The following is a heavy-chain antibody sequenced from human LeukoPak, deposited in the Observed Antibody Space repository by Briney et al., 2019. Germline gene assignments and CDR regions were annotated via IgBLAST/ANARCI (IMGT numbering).Heavy chain of an antibody. CDR1: RYSFTSYW. V-gene: IGHV5-51*01. J-gene: IGHJ6*02. Sequence: GESLKISCKASRYSFTSYWIGWVRQMPGKGLEWMGIIYPGDSDTRYSPSFQGQVTISADKSISTAYLQWSSLKASDTAMYYCARRNDNYYYYYGMDVWGQGTTVTVSS. D-gene: IGHD1-1*01. CDR2: IYPGDSDT. CDR3: ARRNDNYYYYYGMDV.